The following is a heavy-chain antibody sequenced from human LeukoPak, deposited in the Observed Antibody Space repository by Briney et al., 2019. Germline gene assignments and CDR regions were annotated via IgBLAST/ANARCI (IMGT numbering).Heavy chain of an antibody. CDR1: GYTFTSYD. V-gene: IGHV1-8*01. CDR3: ARAYSSSWFYWFDP. J-gene: IGHJ5*02. Sequence: ASVKVSCXASGYTFTSYDINWVRQATGQGLEWMGWMNPNSGNTGYAQKFQGRVTMTRNTSISTAYMELSSLRSEDTAVYYCARAYSSSWFYWFDPWGQGTLVTVSS. CDR2: MNPNSGNT. D-gene: IGHD6-13*01.